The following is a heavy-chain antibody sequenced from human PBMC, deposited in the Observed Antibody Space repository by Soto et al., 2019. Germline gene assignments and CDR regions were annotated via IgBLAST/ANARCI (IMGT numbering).Heavy chain of an antibody. CDR3: AKDRGLNDYSNDHFNH. V-gene: IGHV3-30*18. CDR2: ISNDATKK. CDR1: GFAFSTYG. J-gene: IGHJ4*02. D-gene: IGHD4-4*01. Sequence: GGSLRLSCAATGFAFSTYGMHWVRQAPGKGREWVAFISNDATKKYYADSLKGRFTISRDNSKNTLYLQMNSLRADDTAVYYCAKDRGLNDYSNDHFNHWGQGILVTVSS.